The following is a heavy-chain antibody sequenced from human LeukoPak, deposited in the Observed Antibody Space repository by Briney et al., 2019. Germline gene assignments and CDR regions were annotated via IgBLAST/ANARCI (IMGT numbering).Heavy chain of an antibody. V-gene: IGHV4-39*07. Sequence: SETLSLTCTVSGGSISINTYYWGWIRQPPGKGLEWIANIYYSGSTYYNPSLKSRVTISVDTSKNQFSLKLSSVTAADTAVYYCARWGQNCSSTSCYGGDYWGQGTLVTVSS. CDR1: GGSISINTYY. J-gene: IGHJ4*02. CDR2: IYYSGST. D-gene: IGHD2-2*01. CDR3: ARWGQNCSSTSCYGGDY.